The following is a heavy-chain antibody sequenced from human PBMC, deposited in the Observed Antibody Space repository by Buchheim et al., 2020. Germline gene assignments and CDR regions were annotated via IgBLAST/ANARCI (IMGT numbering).Heavy chain of an antibody. CDR3: ARARSLYCSGGSCSTFDY. CDR2: IYYSGST. Sequence: QVQLQESGPGLVKPSQTLSLTCAVSGGSISSGGYSWSWIRQPPGKGLEWIGYIYYSGSTYYNPSLKSRVTISVGTSKNQFSLKLSSVTAADTAVYYCARARSLYCSGGSCSTFDYWGQGTL. CDR1: GGSISSGGYS. J-gene: IGHJ4*02. D-gene: IGHD2-15*01. V-gene: IGHV4-30-4*07.